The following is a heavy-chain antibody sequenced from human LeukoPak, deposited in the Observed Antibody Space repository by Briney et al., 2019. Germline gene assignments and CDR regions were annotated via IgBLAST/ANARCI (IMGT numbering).Heavy chain of an antibody. CDR3: ARGSYDFWSGYRPVYYFDY. V-gene: IGHV3-48*01. D-gene: IGHD3-3*01. Sequence: GVLRLSCAASGFTFSSYGMHWVRQAPGKGLEWVSYISSSSSTIYYADSVKGRFTISRDNAKNSLYLQMNSLRAEDTAVYYCARGSYDFWSGYRPVYYFDYWGQGTLVTVSS. CDR1: GFTFSSYG. J-gene: IGHJ4*02. CDR2: ISSSSSTI.